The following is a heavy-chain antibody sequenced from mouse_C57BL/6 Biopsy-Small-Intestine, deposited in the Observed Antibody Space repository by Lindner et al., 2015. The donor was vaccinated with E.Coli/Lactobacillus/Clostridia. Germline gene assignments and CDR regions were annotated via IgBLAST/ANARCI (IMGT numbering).Heavy chain of an antibody. V-gene: IGHV1-39*01. J-gene: IGHJ2*01. CDR2: INPYYGST. CDR1: GYTFTDYN. CDR3: ARTPFDY. Sequence: VQLQESGPELVKPGASVKISCKASGYTFTDYNMNWVKQSHGKSLEWIGNINPYYGSTSSNQKLKGKATLTVDKSSSTAYMQLNSLTSEDSALYYCARTPFDYWGQGTTLTVSS.